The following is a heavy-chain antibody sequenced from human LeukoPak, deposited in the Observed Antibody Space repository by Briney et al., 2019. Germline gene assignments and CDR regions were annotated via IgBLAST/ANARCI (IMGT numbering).Heavy chain of an antibody. CDR3: ARVDRYHEFFQH. V-gene: IGHV4-31*11. J-gene: IGHJ1*01. Sequence: SETLSLPCAVSGGSISSAVYSWSWIRQYPGKGLEWLGSMYYSGSTYSNPSLKSRLTISVDTSKNQFSLKVTSVTAADTAVYYCARVDRYHEFFQHWGQGTLVTVSS. CDR1: GGSISSAVYS. CDR2: MYYSGST. D-gene: IGHD1-14*01.